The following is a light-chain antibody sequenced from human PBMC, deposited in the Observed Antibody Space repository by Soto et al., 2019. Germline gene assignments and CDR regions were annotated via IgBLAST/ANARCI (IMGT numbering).Light chain of an antibody. CDR1: QSISSH. CDR3: QQRVNCPLT. Sequence: EIVLTQSPATLSLSPVERATLSCRASQSISSHLAWYQQKPGQAPRLVLYDASNRATGIPARFSGSGSGTDFTLTISSLEPEDFAVYYCQQRVNCPLTFGGGTKVEIK. CDR2: DAS. J-gene: IGKJ4*01. V-gene: IGKV3-11*01.